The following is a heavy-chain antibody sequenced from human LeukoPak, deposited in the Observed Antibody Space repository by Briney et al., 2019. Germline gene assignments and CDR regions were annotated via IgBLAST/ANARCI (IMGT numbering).Heavy chain of an antibody. CDR1: GFTFSSYA. J-gene: IGHJ6*02. D-gene: IGHD2-2*01. CDR2: IWYDGSNK. CDR3: ARDGSSTCGMDV. V-gene: IGHV3-33*08. Sequence: PGGSLRLSCAASGFTFSSYAMSWVRQAPGKGLEWVAVIWYDGSNKYYADSVKGRFTISRDNSKNTLYLQMNSLRVEDTAVYYCARDGSSTCGMDVWGQGTTVTVSS.